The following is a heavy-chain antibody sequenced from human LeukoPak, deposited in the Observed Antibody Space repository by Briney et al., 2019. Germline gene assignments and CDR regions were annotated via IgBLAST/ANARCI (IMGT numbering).Heavy chain of an antibody. CDR1: GYTFTSYG. Sequence: GASVKVSCKASGYTFTSYGISWVRQAPGHGLESMGCVSAYNDNTHYAQKLQGRVTMTTDTSTSTAYMELRSLRSDDTAVYYCARMDFFSVYGSGSYYFQTPGHLYYYYMDVWGKGTTVTISS. CDR2: VSAYNDNT. D-gene: IGHD3-10*01. J-gene: IGHJ6*03. V-gene: IGHV1-18*01. CDR3: ARMDFFSVYGSGSYYFQTPGHLYYYYMDV.